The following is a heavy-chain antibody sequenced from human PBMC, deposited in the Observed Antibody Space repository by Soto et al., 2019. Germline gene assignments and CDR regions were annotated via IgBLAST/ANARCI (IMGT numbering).Heavy chain of an antibody. J-gene: IGHJ4*02. CDR2: ISYDGSNK. Sequence: GGSLRLSCAASGFTFSSYGMHWVRQAPGKGLEWVAVISYDGSNKYYADSVKGRFTISRDNSKNTLYLQMNSLRAEDTAVYYCAKDRNDFWSGYYTNYFDYWGQGTLVTVSS. D-gene: IGHD3-3*01. V-gene: IGHV3-30*18. CDR3: AKDRNDFWSGYYTNYFDY. CDR1: GFTFSSYG.